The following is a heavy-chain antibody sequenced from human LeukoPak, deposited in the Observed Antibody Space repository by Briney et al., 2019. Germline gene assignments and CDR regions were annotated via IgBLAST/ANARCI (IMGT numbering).Heavy chain of an antibody. CDR2: INPKNGGT. J-gene: IGHJ4*02. CDR1: GYTFRDYY. V-gene: IGHV1-2*02. Sequence: ASVKVPCKTSGYTFRDYYMHWFRQAPGQGLEWMGWINPKNGGTNYAQKFQGRVTMTRDTSFSTAYMELSRLRSDDTAVYYCARGPNTAAFDYWGQGTLVTVSS. CDR3: ARGPNTAAFDY. D-gene: IGHD6-13*01.